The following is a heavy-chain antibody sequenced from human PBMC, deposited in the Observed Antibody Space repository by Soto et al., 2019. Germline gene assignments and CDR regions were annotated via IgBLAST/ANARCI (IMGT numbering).Heavy chain of an antibody. CDR2: IYSGGST. Sequence: EVQLVESGGGLVQPGGSLRLSCAASGFTVSSNYMSWVRQAPGKGLEWVSVIYSGGSTYYADSVKGRFTISRHNSKNTLYLQMNSLRAEDTAVYYCARAPGPVPNWYFDLWGRGTLVTVSS. J-gene: IGHJ2*01. D-gene: IGHD2-2*01. CDR1: GFTVSSNY. V-gene: IGHV3-53*04. CDR3: ARAPGPVPNWYFDL.